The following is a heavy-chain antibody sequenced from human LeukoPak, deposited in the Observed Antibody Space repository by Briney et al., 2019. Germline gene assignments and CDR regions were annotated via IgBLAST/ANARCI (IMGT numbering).Heavy chain of an antibody. CDR2: ISGTGRTT. CDR1: GFTFSTYN. V-gene: IGHV3-48*04. J-gene: IGHJ4*02. CDR3: TRGIPSDY. Sequence: GGSLRLSCAASGFTFSTYNVNSVRQAPGNALEWVSYISGTGRTTYYADSVKGRFTISRDNAKNSLYLQMNSLRGEDTSVYYCTRGIPSDYWGQGTLVTVSS.